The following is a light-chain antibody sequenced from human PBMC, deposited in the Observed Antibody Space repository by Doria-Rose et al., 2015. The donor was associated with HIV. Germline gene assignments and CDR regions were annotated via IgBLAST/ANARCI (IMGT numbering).Light chain of an antibody. CDR3: QSYNSAPLT. CDR1: QGISNF. CDR2: AAS. J-gene: IGKJ4*01. Sequence: GDRVTITCRASQGISNFLAWYQQKPGRVPKLLIYAASTLRSGVPSRFSGSGSGTDFSLTISTLQPEDVAIYYCQSYNSAPLTFGGGSKVEIK. V-gene: IGKV1-27*01.